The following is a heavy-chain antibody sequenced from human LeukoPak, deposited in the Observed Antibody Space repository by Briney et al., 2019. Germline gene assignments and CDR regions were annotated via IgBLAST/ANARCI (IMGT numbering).Heavy chain of an antibody. V-gene: IGHV1-2*02. CDR3: AKNIWFGESSDAFDI. J-gene: IGHJ3*02. CDR2: INPNSGDT. CDR1: GYIFTGYY. D-gene: IGHD3-10*01. Sequence: ASVKVSCKASGYIFTGYYMHWVRQAPGQGLEWMGWINPNSGDTNYAQKFQGRVTMTRDTSITTAYMELSRLTSDDTAVYYCAKNIWFGESSDAFDIWGQGTMVTVSS.